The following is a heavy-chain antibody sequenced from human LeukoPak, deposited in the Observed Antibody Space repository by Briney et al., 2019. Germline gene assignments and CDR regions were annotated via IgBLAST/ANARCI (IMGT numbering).Heavy chain of an antibody. J-gene: IGHJ5*02. CDR1: GGSISSSSYS. CDR2: IYYSGSI. CDR3: ARHPFMQGDWFDP. Sequence: SETLSLTCTVSGGSISSSSYSWGWIRQPPGKGLEWIGSIYYSGSIYYTPSLKSRVTISEDTSKNQFSLKLSSVTAADTAVYYCARHPFMQGDWFDPWGQGTLSPSPQ. D-gene: IGHD3-16*01. V-gene: IGHV4-39*01.